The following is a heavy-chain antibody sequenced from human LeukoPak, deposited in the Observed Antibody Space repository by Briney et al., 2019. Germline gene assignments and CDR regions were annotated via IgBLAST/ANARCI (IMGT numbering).Heavy chain of an antibody. D-gene: IGHD2-21*01. CDR1: GFTFSGYA. CDR3: ARVSDYY. CDR2: ISYDGSNK. J-gene: IGHJ4*02. Sequence: PGRSLRLSCAASGFTFSGYAMHWVRRAPGKGLEWVAVISYDGSNKYYADSVKGRFTISRDNSKNTLYLQMNSLRAEDTAVYYCARVSDYYWGQGTLVTVSS. V-gene: IGHV3-30*04.